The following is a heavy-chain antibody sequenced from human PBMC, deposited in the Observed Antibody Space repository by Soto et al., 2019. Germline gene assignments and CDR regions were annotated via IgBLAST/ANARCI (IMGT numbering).Heavy chain of an antibody. D-gene: IGHD3-10*01. CDR3: ARGVWFGELWYYYYGMDV. J-gene: IGHJ6*02. CDR2: IYYSGST. V-gene: IGHV4-39*01. Sequence: LSLTCTVSGGSISSSSYYWGWIRQPPGKGLEWIGSIYYSGSTYYNPSLKSRVTISVDTSKNQFSLKLSSVTAADTAVYYCARGVWFGELWYYYYGMDVWGQGTTVTVSS. CDR1: GGSISSSSYY.